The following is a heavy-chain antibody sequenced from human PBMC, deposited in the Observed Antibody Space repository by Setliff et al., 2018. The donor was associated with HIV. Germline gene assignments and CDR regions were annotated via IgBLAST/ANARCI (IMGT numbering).Heavy chain of an antibody. CDR2: IIAGDGRT. V-gene: IGHV1-69*10. CDR1: GGTFSSYA. CDR3: ARSRSMDV. J-gene: IGHJ6*02. Sequence: EASVKVSCKASGGTFSSYAISWVRQAPGQGLEWMGGIIAGDGRTKYSQDFQGRVTFTSDTSATTAYMELSSLRSEDTAVYYCARSRSMDVWGQGTSVTVSS.